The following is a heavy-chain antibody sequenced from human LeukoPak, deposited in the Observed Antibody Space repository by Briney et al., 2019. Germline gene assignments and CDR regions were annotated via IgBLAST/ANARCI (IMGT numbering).Heavy chain of an antibody. Sequence: GGSLRLSCAASGFTFSDYGMVWVRQAPGKGLEWVAFIRYDGSIKYYADSVKGRFTISRDNSKNTLYLQMNSLRAEDTAVYYCARTQTEYSYGHPYCFDYWGQGTLVTVSS. CDR2: IRYDGSIK. D-gene: IGHD5-18*01. CDR3: ARTQTEYSYGHPYCFDY. V-gene: IGHV3-30*02. CDR1: GFTFSDYG. J-gene: IGHJ4*02.